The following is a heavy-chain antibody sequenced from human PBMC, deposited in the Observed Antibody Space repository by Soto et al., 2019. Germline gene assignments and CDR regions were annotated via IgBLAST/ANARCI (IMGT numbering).Heavy chain of an antibody. Sequence: GRSLRLSCAASGFTFSNYVMTWVRQAPGKGLEWVSTIDNSGGITYYADSVKGRFTISRDNSKNTLYLQMNSLRAEDTAVYYCAKGGYNYGFLFDCWGQGTLVTVSS. D-gene: IGHD5-18*01. CDR1: GFTFSNYV. V-gene: IGHV3-23*05. CDR2: IDNSGGIT. CDR3: AKGGYNYGFLFDC. J-gene: IGHJ4*02.